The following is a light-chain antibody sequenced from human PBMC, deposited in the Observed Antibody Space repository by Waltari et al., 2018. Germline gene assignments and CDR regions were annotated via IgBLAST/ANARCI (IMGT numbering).Light chain of an antibody. V-gene: IGLV1-47*01. CDR3: AAWDDSLSGVV. CDR1: SSNIGSNY. CDR2: RNK. Sequence: QSVLTQPPSASGTPGQRVTISCSGSSSNIGSNYVYWYQQLPRTAPNLMIYRNKSRLSGVADPFSGSKSGTAASRAISGLRSEDEADYYCAAWDDSLSGVVFGGGTKLTVL. J-gene: IGLJ2*01.